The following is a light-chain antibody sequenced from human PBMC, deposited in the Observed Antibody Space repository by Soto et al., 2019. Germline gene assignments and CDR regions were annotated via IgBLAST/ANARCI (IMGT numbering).Light chain of an antibody. CDR3: QQSYSTPWT. J-gene: IGKJ1*01. CDR1: QTISNY. CDR2: AAS. V-gene: IGKV1-39*01. Sequence: DIQMTQYPYSLSASVGDRVTITCRASQTISNYLNWYQQKPGKAPKLLIYAASNLQGGVPSRFSGSGSGTDFTLTISNLQPEDFATYYCQQSYSTPWTFGQGTKVEIK.